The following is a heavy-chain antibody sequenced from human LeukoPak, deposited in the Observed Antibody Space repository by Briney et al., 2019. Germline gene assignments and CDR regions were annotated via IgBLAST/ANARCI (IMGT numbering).Heavy chain of an antibody. D-gene: IGHD6-19*01. CDR2: IYSGGST. Sequence: PGRSLRLSCAASGFTVSSNYMSWVRQAPGKGLEWVSVIYSGGSTYYADSVKGRFTISRDNSKNTLYLQMDSLRAEDTAVYYCARVSVAGLNFDYWGQGTLVTVSS. J-gene: IGHJ4*02. V-gene: IGHV3-53*01. CDR1: GFTVSSNY. CDR3: ARVSVAGLNFDY.